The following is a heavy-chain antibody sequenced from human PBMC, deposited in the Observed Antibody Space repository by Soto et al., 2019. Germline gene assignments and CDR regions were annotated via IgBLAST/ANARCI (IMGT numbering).Heavy chain of an antibody. CDR1: GGSFSGYY. Sequence: SETLSLTCAVYGGSFSGYYWSWIRQPPGKGLEWIGEINHSGSTNYNPSLKSRVTISVDTPKNQFSLKLSSVTAADTAVYYCAQYYYDSSGYPTDHDAFDIWGQGTMVTVSS. CDR2: INHSGST. V-gene: IGHV4-34*01. D-gene: IGHD3-22*01. J-gene: IGHJ3*02. CDR3: AQYYYDSSGYPTDHDAFDI.